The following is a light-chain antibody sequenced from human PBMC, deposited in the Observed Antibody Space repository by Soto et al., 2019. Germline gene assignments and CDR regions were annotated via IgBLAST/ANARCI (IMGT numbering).Light chain of an antibody. CDR1: STDVGGYNY. CDR3: CSYAGRYTWV. V-gene: IGLV2-11*01. CDR2: DVS. J-gene: IGLJ3*02. Sequence: QSALTQPRSVSGSPGQSVTISCTGTSTDVGGYNYVSWYQQHPGKAPKLMIYDVSKQPSGVPDRFSGSRSGNTASLTISGLQAEDEADYYCCSYAGRYTWVFGGGTKLTVL.